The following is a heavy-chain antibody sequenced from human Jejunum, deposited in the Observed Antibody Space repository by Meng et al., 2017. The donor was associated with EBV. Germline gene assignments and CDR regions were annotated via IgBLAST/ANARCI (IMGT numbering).Heavy chain of an antibody. Sequence: AQLQQWGAGLLKPSETLPLTCAVYRGSFSGYYWSWIRQPPGKGMEWIVEINHRGSKNYNPSLRSRVTISVETSKNQFSLRLNSVTAADTAVYYCARVAFSYTTRSLDSWGQGTLVTVSS. D-gene: IGHD3-16*02. V-gene: IGHV4-34*02. CDR2: INHRGSK. CDR3: ARVAFSYTTRSLDS. J-gene: IGHJ4*02. CDR1: RGSFSGYY.